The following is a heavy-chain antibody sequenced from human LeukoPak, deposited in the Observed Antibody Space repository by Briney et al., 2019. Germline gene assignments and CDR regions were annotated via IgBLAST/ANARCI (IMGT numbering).Heavy chain of an antibody. J-gene: IGHJ6*02. Sequence: GGSLRLSCAASGFPFSNYAMSWVRQGPGKGLEWVSGVSGSGSATYYADSVKGRFTISKDNSKNTLYLQMNSLRAEDTAVYYCAKVTCGTRCFHVLDVWGQGTTVTVSS. V-gene: IGHV3-23*01. CDR1: GFPFSNYA. CDR2: VSGSGSAT. D-gene: IGHD2-2*01. CDR3: AKVTCGTRCFHVLDV.